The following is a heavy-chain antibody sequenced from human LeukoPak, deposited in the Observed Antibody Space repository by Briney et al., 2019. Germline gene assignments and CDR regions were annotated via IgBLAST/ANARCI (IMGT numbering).Heavy chain of an antibody. CDR3: ARHLRIAAAGTYHFDY. J-gene: IGHJ4*02. CDR1: GGTFSSYA. D-gene: IGHD6-13*01. CDR2: MNPNSGNT. Sequence: ASVKVSCKASGGTFSSYAINWVRQATGQGLEWMGWMNPNSGNTGYAQKFQARVTMTRNTSISTAYMELSSLRSEDTAVYYCARHLRIAAAGTYHFDYWGQGTLVTVSS. V-gene: IGHV1-8*02.